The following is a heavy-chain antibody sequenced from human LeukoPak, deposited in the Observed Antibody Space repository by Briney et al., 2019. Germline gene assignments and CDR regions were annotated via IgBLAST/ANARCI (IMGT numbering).Heavy chain of an antibody. J-gene: IGHJ4*02. CDR3: VRDLRASSF. CDR2: ISSSSSYK. CDR1: GLNFSVYS. D-gene: IGHD6-6*01. Sequence: GGSLRLSCAVSGLNFSVYSFNWVRQAPGKGLEWVSFISSSSSYKYYADSVKGRFAISRDNAKNTLFLQMSSLRAEDTAVYYCVRDLRASSFWGQGTLVTVAS. V-gene: IGHV3-21*01.